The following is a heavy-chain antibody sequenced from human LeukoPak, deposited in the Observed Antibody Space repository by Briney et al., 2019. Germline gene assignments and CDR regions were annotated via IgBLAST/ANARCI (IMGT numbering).Heavy chain of an antibody. CDR1: GGSISSYY. D-gene: IGHD3-22*01. J-gene: IGHJ4*02. CDR3: ARAVDSSAYYPY. Sequence: SEPLSLTCTVSGGSISSYYWNWIRQPPGKGLEWIGYIYNSGSTNYNPSLKSRVTISVDTSKNQFSLKLSSVTAADTAVYYCARAVDSSAYYPYWGQGTLVTVTS. CDR2: IYNSGST. V-gene: IGHV4-59*01.